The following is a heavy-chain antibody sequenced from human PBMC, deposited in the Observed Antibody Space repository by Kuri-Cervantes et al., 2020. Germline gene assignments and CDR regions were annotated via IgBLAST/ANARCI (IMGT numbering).Heavy chain of an antibody. CDR1: GFTFSSYW. CDR3: ARVRRGYVVTYYYYYMDV. J-gene: IGHJ6*03. D-gene: IGHD2-21*02. V-gene: IGHV3-53*01. Sequence: GGSLRLSCAASGFTFSSYWMHWVRQAPGKGLVWVSVIYSGGSTYYADSVKGRFTISRDNSKNTLYLQMNSLRAEDTAVYYCARVRRGYVVTYYYYYMDVWGKGTTVTVSS. CDR2: IYSGGST.